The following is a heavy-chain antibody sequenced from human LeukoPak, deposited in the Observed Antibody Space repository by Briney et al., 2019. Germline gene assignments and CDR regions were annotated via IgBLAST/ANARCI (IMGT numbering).Heavy chain of an antibody. J-gene: IGHJ6*03. D-gene: IGHD1-26*01. V-gene: IGHV5-51*01. CDR1: GYSFTSYW. Sequence: PGESLKISCKGSGYSFTSYWIGWVRQMPGKGLEWMGIIYPGDSDTRYSPSFQGQVTISADKSISTAYLQWSSLKASDTAMYYRARHALTPYSGSYYRANYYYYMDVWGKGTTVTVSS. CDR2: IYPGDSDT. CDR3: ARHALTPYSGSYYRANYYYYMDV.